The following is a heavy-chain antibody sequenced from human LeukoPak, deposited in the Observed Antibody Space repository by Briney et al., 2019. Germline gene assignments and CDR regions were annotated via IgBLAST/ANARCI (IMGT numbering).Heavy chain of an antibody. J-gene: IGHJ5*02. CDR1: GFTFSNYN. Sequence: GGSLRLSCVASGFTFSNYNMNWVRQAPGKGLEWVSYISSSSSTIYYADSVKGRFTISRDNSKNTLYLQMNSLRAEDTAVYYCARDRSEYYDFWSGYFPYNWFDPWGQGTLVTVSS. CDR3: ARDRSEYYDFWSGYFPYNWFDP. D-gene: IGHD3-3*01. CDR2: ISSSSSTI. V-gene: IGHV3-48*01.